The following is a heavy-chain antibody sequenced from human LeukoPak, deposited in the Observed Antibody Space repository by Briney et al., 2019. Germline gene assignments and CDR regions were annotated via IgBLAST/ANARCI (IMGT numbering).Heavy chain of an antibody. CDR2: INSDGSST. Sequence: PGGSLRLSCAASGFTFSSYWMHWVRQAPRKGLVWVSRINSDGSSTSYADSVKGRFTISRDNAKNTLYLQMNSLRAEDTAVYYCARVYSDWLPHKYHFDYWGQGTLVTVSS. J-gene: IGHJ4*02. D-gene: IGHD3-9*01. CDR3: ARVYSDWLPHKYHFDY. V-gene: IGHV3-74*01. CDR1: GFTFSSYW.